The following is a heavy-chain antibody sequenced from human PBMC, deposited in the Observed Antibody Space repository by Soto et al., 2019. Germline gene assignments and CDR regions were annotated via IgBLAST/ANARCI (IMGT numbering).Heavy chain of an antibody. CDR2: IVPPFGTT. V-gene: IGHV1-69*01. CDR1: GGNFTSYA. Sequence: QVQLVQSGGEVKKPGCSVNVSCKASGGNFTSYAISWVRQAPGQGLEFMGGIVPPFGTTNYAHKFRGRVTVTADESTSTVDMAMSSLRSEDTAVYYCAKASGRSWYNWFEPGAREPWSPSPQ. D-gene: IGHD6-13*01. CDR3: AKASGRSWYNWFEP. J-gene: IGHJ5*02.